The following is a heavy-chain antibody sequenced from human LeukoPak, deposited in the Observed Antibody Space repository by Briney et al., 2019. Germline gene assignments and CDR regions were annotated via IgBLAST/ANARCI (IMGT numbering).Heavy chain of an antibody. CDR2: IWYDGSNI. V-gene: IGHV3-33*01. J-gene: IGHJ2*01. CDR1: GFTFSSYG. Sequence: PGRSLTLSCSASGFTFSSYGMHCVPQAPGKGLDWVAVIWYDGSNIYHGDSVKGRFTISRDNAKNSLYLQLNSLRVEDTAVYYCARPKSAWSSHWYFELWGRGTLVTVSS. CDR3: ARPKSAWSSHWYFEL. D-gene: IGHD6-19*01.